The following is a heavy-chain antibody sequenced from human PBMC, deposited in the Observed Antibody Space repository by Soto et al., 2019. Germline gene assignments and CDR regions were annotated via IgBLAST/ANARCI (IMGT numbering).Heavy chain of an antibody. V-gene: IGHV1-8*01. CDR3: ASWKGILGRHEAFDI. J-gene: IGHJ3*02. CDR2: MNPNSGNT. CDR1: GYTFTSYD. D-gene: IGHD5-18*01. Sequence: QVQLVQSGAEVKKPGASVKVSCKASGYTFTSYDINWVRQATGQGLEWMGWMNPNSGNTGYAQKFQGRVSMTRSTSISTAYMELSSLRSEDTAVYYCASWKGILGRHEAFDIWGQGTMVTVSS.